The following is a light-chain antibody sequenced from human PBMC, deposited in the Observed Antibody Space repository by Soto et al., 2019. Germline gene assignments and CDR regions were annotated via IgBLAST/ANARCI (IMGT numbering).Light chain of an antibody. CDR1: SSNIGSNY. V-gene: IGLV1-47*01. Sequence: QSVLTQPPAASGTPGQRVTISCSGSSSNIGSNYVYWYQQLPGTAPKPLIYRNNQRPSGVPDRFSGSKSGTSASLAISGLRSEDEADYYCAAWDDSLSGPRVFGGGTQLTVL. CDR3: AAWDDSLSGPRV. J-gene: IGLJ2*01. CDR2: RNN.